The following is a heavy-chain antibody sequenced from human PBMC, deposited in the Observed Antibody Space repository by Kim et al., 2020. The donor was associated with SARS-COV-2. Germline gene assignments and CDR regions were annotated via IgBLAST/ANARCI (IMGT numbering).Heavy chain of an antibody. CDR2: ISSSGSTI. J-gene: IGHJ4*02. D-gene: IGHD3-22*01. CDR3: ARGESSGYYLDFDY. CDR1: GFTFSSYE. Sequence: GGSLRLSCAAFGFTFSSYEMNWVRQAPGKGQEWVSYISSSGSTIYYTDSVKGRFTISRDNAKNSLYLQMNSLRAEDTAVYYCARGESSGYYLDFDYWGQGTLVTVSS. V-gene: IGHV3-48*03.